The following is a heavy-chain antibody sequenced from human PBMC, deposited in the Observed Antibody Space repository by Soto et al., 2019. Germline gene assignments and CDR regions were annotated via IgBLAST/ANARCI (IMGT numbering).Heavy chain of an antibody. D-gene: IGHD2-2*02. CDR3: GRDRHFSGVTHGGYNYYDMDV. CDR2: IYHSGST. V-gene: IGHV4-30-2*01. CDR1: GGSISSGGYS. Sequence: SETLSLTCAVSGGSISSGGYSWSWIRQPPGKGLEWIGYIYHSGSTYYNPSLKSRVTISVDRSKNQFSLKLSSVTAADTAVYYCGRDRHFSGVTHGGYNYYDMDVWGQGTTVS. J-gene: IGHJ6*02.